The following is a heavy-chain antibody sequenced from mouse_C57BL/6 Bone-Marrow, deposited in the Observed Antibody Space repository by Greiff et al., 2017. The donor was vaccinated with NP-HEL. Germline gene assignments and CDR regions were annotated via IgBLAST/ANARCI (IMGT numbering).Heavy chain of an antibody. J-gene: IGHJ2*01. D-gene: IGHD1-1*01. Sequence: EVKLEESGGGLVQPGGSMKLSCVASGFTFSNYWMNWVRQSPEKGLEWVAQIRLKSDNYATHYAESVKGRFTISRDDSKSSVYLQMNNLRAEDTGIYYCTGRRYGSSSYFDYWGQGTTLTVSS. CDR3: TGRRYGSSSYFDY. CDR2: IRLKSDNYAT. V-gene: IGHV6-3*01. CDR1: GFTFSNYW.